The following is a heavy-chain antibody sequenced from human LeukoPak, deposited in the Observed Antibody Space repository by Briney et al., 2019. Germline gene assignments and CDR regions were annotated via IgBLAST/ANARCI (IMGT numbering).Heavy chain of an antibody. V-gene: IGHV3-21*01. CDR2: ISSSSTYI. D-gene: IGHD5-12*01. Sequence: PGGSLRLSCAASEFSFKSYSMNWVRQAPGKGLEWVSSISSSSTYIYYADSVKGRFTISRDNAESSLYLQMNSLRAEDTAVYYCARDPRGSISGSCRYGMDVWGQGTTVTVSS. CDR3: ARDPRGSISGSCRYGMDV. J-gene: IGHJ6*02. CDR1: EFSFKSYS.